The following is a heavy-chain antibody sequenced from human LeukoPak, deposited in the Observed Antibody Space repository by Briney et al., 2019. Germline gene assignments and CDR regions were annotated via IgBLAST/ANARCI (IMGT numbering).Heavy chain of an antibody. CDR3: ASGGPYGDYANWFDP. V-gene: IGHV6-1*01. CDR2: TYYTSKWNT. CDR1: GDSVSTSGVA. J-gene: IGHJ5*02. Sequence: SQTLSLTCAISGDSVSTSGVAWNWVRQSPSRGLEWLGRTYYTSKWNTDYAVSVKSRITINPDTSKNQFSLQLNSVTPEDTAVYYCASGGPYGDYANWFDPWGQGTLVTVSS. D-gene: IGHD4-17*01.